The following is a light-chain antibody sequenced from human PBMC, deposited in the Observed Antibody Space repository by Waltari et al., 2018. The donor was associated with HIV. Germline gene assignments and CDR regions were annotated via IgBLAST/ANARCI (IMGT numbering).Light chain of an antibody. CDR2: RNN. J-gene: IGLJ3*02. V-gene: IGLV1-47*01. CDR1: SSNIGGNY. Sequence: QSVLTQPPSASGAPGQRVTMSCSGSSSNIGGNYVYWYQHLPGSAPKLLIPRNNNRPSGVPDRFSGSKSCTSASLAISGLRSEDEADYYCAAWDDSLSGVLFGGGTKLTVL. CDR3: AAWDDSLSGVL.